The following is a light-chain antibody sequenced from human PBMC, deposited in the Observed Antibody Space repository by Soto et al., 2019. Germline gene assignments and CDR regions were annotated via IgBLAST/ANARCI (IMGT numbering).Light chain of an antibody. CDR3: QQYGRT. J-gene: IGKJ4*01. CDR1: QSVSTY. Sequence: EIVLTQSPGTLSLSPGGRATLSCRASQSVSTYLAWYQQQPGRAPRLLIYGASNRATGIPDRFSGSGSGTDFTLTISTLQPEDSAVYYCQQYGRTFGGGTKVDIK. V-gene: IGKV3-20*01. CDR2: GAS.